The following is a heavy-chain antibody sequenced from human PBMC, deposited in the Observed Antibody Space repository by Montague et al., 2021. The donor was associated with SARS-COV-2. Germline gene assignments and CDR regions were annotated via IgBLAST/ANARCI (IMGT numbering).Heavy chain of an antibody. D-gene: IGHD4-17*01. Sequence: SETLSLTCTVSGGSIRTSNYYWGWIRQPPGKGLDWIGSIHYSGSAYYNPSLKSRLTISVDTSKNQFSLKLNSVTAADTAVYYCAMRGGALDAFDLWGQGTMVTVSS. V-gene: IGHV4-39*01. CDR1: GGSIRTSNYY. J-gene: IGHJ3*01. CDR2: IHYSGSA. CDR3: AMRGGALDAFDL.